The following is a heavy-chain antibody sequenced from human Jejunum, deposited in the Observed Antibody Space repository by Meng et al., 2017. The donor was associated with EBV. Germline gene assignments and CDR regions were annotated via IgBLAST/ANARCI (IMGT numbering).Heavy chain of an antibody. V-gene: IGHV4-61*01. CDR2: IYYSGNT. J-gene: IGHJ4*02. Sequence: QGMLQESGPVLVKPSATLSLTCTASGGSVSTASYYWSWIRQSPGKGLEWIGYIYYSGNTNYNPSLKSRATITVDTSKNQFSLKLSSVTAADTAVYYCARVVDYYERSGYPDFWGQGTLVTVSS. CDR1: GGSVSTASYY. CDR3: ARVVDYYERSGYPDF. D-gene: IGHD3-22*01.